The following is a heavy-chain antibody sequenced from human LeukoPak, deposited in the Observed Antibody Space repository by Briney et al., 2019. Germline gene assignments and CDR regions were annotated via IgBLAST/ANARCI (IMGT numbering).Heavy chain of an antibody. V-gene: IGHV1-2*02. CDR2: INPNSGGT. CDR3: ARSESSRGAFDI. J-gene: IGHJ3*02. CDR1: GYTFTSYA. Sequence: ASVKVSCKASGYTFTSYAMNWVRQAPGQGLEWMGWINPNSGGTNYAQKFQGRVTMTRDTSISTAYMELSRLRSDDTAVYYCARSESSRGAFDIWGQGTMVTVSS. D-gene: IGHD3-10*01.